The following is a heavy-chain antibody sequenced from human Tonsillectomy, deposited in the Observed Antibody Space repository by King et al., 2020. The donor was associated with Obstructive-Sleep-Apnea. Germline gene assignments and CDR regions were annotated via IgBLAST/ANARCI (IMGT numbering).Heavy chain of an antibody. J-gene: IGHJ5*02. V-gene: IGHV4-59*01. D-gene: IGHD2-2*01. CDR1: GGSLSSYY. CDR3: ARGRGDCSSTSCYVGQFDP. Sequence: VQLQESGPGLVKPSETLSLTCTVSGGSLSSYYWNWIRQPPGKGLEWIGYIYYSGSTNYNPSLKSRVTISVDTSKNQFSLKLTSVTAADTAVYYCARGRGDCSSTSCYVGQFDPWGQGTLVTVSS. CDR2: IYYSGST.